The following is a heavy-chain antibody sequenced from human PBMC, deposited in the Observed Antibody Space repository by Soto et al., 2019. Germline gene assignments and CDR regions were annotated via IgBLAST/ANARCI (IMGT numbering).Heavy chain of an antibody. D-gene: IGHD6-13*01. J-gene: IGHJ5*02. Sequence: SVKVSCKASGGTFSSYTISWVRQAPGQGLEWMGRIIPILGIANYAQKFQGRVTITADKSTSTAYMELSSLRSEDTAVYYCARSWDRGHNWFDPWGQGTLVTVSS. CDR1: GGTFSSYT. CDR3: ARSWDRGHNWFDP. V-gene: IGHV1-69*02. CDR2: IIPILGIA.